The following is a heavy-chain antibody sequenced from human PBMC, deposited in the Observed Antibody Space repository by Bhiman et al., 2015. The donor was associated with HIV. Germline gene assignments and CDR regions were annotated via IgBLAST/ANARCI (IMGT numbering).Heavy chain of an antibody. CDR1: GFTFSGST. V-gene: IGHV3-73*02. J-gene: IGHJ4*02. CDR3: TRQGSGWGRDY. CDR2: IRSKNNNYAT. Sequence: EVQLVESGGGLVQPGGSLKLSCAASGFTFSGSTLQWVRQASGKGLEWVGQIRSKNNNYATAYAPSLKGRFTISRDDSKNTAFLQMNSLKTEDTAVYYCTRQGSGWGRDYWGQGTLVTVSS. D-gene: IGHD6-19*01.